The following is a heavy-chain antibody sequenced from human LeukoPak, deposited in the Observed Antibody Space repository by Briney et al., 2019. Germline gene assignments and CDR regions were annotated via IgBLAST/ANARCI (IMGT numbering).Heavy chain of an antibody. D-gene: IGHD2-8*02. J-gene: IGHJ5*02. CDR1: GGSFSGYY. CDR2: INHSGST. CDR3: ARDTEADGGVNWFDP. Sequence: SETLSLTCAVYGGSFSGYYWSWIRQPPGKGLEWIGEINHSGSTNYNPSLKSRVTISVDTSKNQFSLKLSSVTAADTAVYYCARDTEADGGVNWFDPWGQGTLVTVSS. V-gene: IGHV4-34*01.